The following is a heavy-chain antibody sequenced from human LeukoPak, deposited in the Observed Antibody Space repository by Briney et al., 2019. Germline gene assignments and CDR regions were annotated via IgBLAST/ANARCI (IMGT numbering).Heavy chain of an antibody. J-gene: IGHJ3*02. CDR1: GFTVSNNY. CDR3: AYSSGYYHAAFDI. Sequence: GGSLRLSCAASGFTVSNNYMSWVRQAPGKGLEWVSVIYSGDSTYYADSVKGRFTISRDNSKNTLYLQMSSLRAEDTAVYYCAYSSGYYHAAFDIWGQGTMVTVSS. D-gene: IGHD3-22*01. CDR2: IYSGDST. V-gene: IGHV3-53*01.